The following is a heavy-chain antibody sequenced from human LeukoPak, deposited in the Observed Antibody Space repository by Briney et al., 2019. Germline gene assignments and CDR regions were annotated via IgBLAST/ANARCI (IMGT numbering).Heavy chain of an antibody. D-gene: IGHD3-16*01. V-gene: IGHV3-7*03. J-gene: IGHJ6*02. CDR2: INHNGNVN. CDR1: GFTFSSYW. Sequence: GGSLRLSCAAPGFTFSSYWMNWARQAPGKGLEWVASINHNGNVNYYVDSVKGRFTISRDNAKNSLYLQMSNLRAEDTAVYFCARGGGLDVWGQGATVTVSS. CDR3: ARGGGLDV.